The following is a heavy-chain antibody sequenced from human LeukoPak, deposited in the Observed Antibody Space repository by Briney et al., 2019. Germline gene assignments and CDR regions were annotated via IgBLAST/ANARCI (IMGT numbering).Heavy chain of an antibody. CDR3: ARGNYYDSSGYEN. Sequence: PSETLSLTCAVYGGSFSGYYWSWIRQPPGKGLEWIGEINHSGSTNYNPSLKSRVTISVDTSKNQFSLKLSSVTAADTAVYYCARGNYYDSSGYENWGQGTLVTVSS. J-gene: IGHJ4*02. V-gene: IGHV4-34*01. CDR2: INHSGST. CDR1: GGSFSGYY. D-gene: IGHD3-22*01.